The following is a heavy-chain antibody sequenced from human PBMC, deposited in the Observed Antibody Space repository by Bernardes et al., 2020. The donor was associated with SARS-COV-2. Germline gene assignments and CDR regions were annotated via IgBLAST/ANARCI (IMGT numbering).Heavy chain of an antibody. D-gene: IGHD5-18*01. Sequence: GGSLRLSCAAFGFTFSSYAMSWVRQAPGKGLEWVSAISCSGGSTSYADSVKGRFTISRDNSKNTLYLQMNSLRAEDTAVYYCANSVQLSDYYFDYWGQGTLVTVSS. V-gene: IGHV3-23*01. J-gene: IGHJ4*02. CDR2: ISCSGGST. CDR1: GFTFSSYA. CDR3: ANSVQLSDYYFDY.